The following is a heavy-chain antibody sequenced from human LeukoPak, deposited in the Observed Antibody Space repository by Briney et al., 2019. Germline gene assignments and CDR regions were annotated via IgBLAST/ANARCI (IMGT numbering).Heavy chain of an antibody. CDR2: IRSTANGYAT. V-gene: IGHV3-73*01. Sequence: GVSLRLSCAASGFTFSGSALHWVRQASGKGLEWVGRIRSTANGYATAYAASVKGRFTISRDDSKNTAYLQMDSLKTEDTAVYYCTGNYYGSGSYADFDYWGQGTLVTVSS. D-gene: IGHD3-10*01. CDR1: GFTFSGSA. CDR3: TGNYYGSGSYADFDY. J-gene: IGHJ4*02.